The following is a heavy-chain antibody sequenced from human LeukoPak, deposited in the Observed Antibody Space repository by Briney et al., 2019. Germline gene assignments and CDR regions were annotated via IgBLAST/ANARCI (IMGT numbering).Heavy chain of an antibody. V-gene: IGHV3-30*02. CDR3: AKGNCGGDCYTYFYFYMDV. Sequence: AGGSLILSCAASGFTFSDYGMHWVRQAPGKGLDWVAFIRYDGSNKYYADSVRGRFTISRDNSKNTLYLQMNSLTPEDTAVYYCAKGNCGGDCYTYFYFYMDVWGKGATVTVSS. CDR1: GFTFSDYG. CDR2: IRYDGSNK. D-gene: IGHD2-21*02. J-gene: IGHJ6*03.